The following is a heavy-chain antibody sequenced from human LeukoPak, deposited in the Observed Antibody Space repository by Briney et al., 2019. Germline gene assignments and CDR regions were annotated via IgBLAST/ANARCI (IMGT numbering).Heavy chain of an antibody. CDR1: GGSISSYY. Sequence: SETLSLTCTVSGGSISSYYWSWIRQPPGKGLEWIGYIYYSGSTNYNPSLKSRVTISVDTSKNQFSLKLSSVTAADTAVYCCAREGFGGYYYDSSGYWVNYFDYWGQGTLVTVSS. D-gene: IGHD3-22*01. CDR2: IYYSGST. V-gene: IGHV4-59*01. J-gene: IGHJ4*02. CDR3: AREGFGGYYYDSSGYWVNYFDY.